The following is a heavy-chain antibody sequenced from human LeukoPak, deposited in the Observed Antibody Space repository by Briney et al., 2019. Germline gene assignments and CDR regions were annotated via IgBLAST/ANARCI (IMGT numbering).Heavy chain of an antibody. CDR3: VRDGEGVAVSVNFWFDP. CDR2: MNPINGNT. J-gene: IGHJ5*02. V-gene: IGHV1-8*01. D-gene: IGHD3-10*01. CDR1: GFTLTNYD. Sequence: ASVKVSCKASGFTLTNYDINWVRQAPGQGLEWMGWMNPINGNTGYARKFQGRVTMTRDTSISTAYMELGSLTSGDTAIYYCVRDGEGVAVSVNFWFDPWGQGTLVTVSS.